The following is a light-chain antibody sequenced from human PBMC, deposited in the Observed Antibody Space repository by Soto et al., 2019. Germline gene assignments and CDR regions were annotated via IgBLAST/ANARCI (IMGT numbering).Light chain of an antibody. Sequence: QSVLTQPASVSGSPGQLITISCTVTSSDVGSYNYVSWYQQHPGKAPKLMIYEVSDRPSGISSRFSGSKSGNTASLTISGLQTEDEADYYCSSYTSSSTLFGTGTKVTVL. CDR2: EVS. V-gene: IGLV2-14*01. CDR3: SSYTSSSTL. CDR1: SSDVGSYNY. J-gene: IGLJ1*01.